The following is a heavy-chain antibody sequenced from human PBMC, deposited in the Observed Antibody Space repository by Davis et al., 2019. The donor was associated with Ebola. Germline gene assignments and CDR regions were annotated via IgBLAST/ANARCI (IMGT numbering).Heavy chain of an antibody. CDR1: GFTFSNYA. V-gene: IGHV3-23*01. D-gene: IGHD3-10*01. CDR3: VKDRSGLWFGELLPKYYYYYGMDV. Sequence: GGSLRLSCAASGFTFSNYAMSWVRQAPGKGLEWVATISSSGDNTYYADSVKGRFTISRDNSKNTLYLQMSSLRAEDTAVYYCVKDRSGLWFGELLPKYYYYYGMDVWGQGTTVTVSS. CDR2: ISSSGDNT. J-gene: IGHJ6*02.